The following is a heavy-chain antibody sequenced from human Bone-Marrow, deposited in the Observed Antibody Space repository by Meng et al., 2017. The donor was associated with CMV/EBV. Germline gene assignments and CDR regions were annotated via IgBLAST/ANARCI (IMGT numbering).Heavy chain of an antibody. CDR2: IKQDGSEK. J-gene: IGHJ6*02. V-gene: IGHV3-7*01. CDR1: GFTFDDYG. D-gene: IGHD6-13*01. CDR3: ARDRLAAADYGMDV. Sequence: GESLKISCAASGFTFDDYGMNWVRQAPGKGLEWVANIKQDGSEKYYVDSVKGRFTISRDNAKNSLYLQMNSLRAEDTAVYYCARDRLAAADYGMDVWGQGTTVTVSS.